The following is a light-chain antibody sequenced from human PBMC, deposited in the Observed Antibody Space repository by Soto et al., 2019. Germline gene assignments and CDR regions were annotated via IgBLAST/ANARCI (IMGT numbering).Light chain of an antibody. Sequence: EIVMTQSPATLSVSRGERATLSCRASQSVSSNLAWYQQKPGQAPRLLIYGASTRATGIPARFSGSGSGTEFTLTISSLQSEDFALYYRQQYNNWPPYTFGQGTKLEIK. J-gene: IGKJ2*01. CDR3: QQYNNWPPYT. V-gene: IGKV3-15*01. CDR2: GAS. CDR1: QSVSSN.